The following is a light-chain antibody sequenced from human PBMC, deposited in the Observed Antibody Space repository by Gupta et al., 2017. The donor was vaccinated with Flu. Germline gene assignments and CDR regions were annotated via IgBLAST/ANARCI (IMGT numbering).Light chain of an antibody. Sequence: NCKAIQSVLYDSTEEDYLSWYQQKPGQPPKILISWATTRESGVPDRFSASGSGTDFTLTIASLQAEDVAVYYCQQYYDVPFTFGGGTKVEIK. CDR3: QQYYDVPFT. J-gene: IGKJ4*01. CDR1: QSVLYDSTEEDY. V-gene: IGKV4-1*01. CDR2: WAT.